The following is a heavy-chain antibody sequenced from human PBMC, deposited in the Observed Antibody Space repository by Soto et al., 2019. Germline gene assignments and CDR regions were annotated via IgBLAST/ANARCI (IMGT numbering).Heavy chain of an antibody. CDR2: IYYSGST. V-gene: IGHV4-61*01. D-gene: IGHD4-4*01. CDR1: GGSVSSGSYY. CDR3: ARQAYYSNYQFDY. Sequence: LSLTCTVSGGSVSSGSYYWSWIRQPPGKGLEWIGYIYYSGSTNYNPSLKSRVTISVDTSKNQFSLKLSSVTAADTAVYYCARQAYYSNYQFDYWGQGTLVTVSS. J-gene: IGHJ4*02.